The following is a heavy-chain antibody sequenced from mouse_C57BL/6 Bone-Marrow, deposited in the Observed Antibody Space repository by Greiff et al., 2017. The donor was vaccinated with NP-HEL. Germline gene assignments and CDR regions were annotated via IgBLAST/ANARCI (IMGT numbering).Heavy chain of an antibody. Sequence: VQLQESGPGLVKPSQSLFLTCSITGFPITSGYYWIWIRQSPGKPLEWMGYITHSGETFYNPSLQSPISITRETSKNQFFLQLNSVTTEDTAMYYCAGGDGNYLFAYWGQGTLVTVSA. CDR1: GFPITSGYY. CDR3: AGGDGNYLFAY. V-gene: IGHV12-3*01. J-gene: IGHJ3*01. CDR2: ITHSGET. D-gene: IGHD2-1*01.